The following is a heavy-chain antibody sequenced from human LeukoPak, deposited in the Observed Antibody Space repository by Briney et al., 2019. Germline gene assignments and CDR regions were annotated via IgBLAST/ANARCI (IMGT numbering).Heavy chain of an antibody. D-gene: IGHD5-12*01. CDR2: ISSSSSYI. CDR3: ARDIVATMIFDP. J-gene: IGHJ5*02. Sequence: PGGSLRLSCAASGFTFSSYSMNWVRQAPGKGLEWVSSISSSSSYIYYADSVKGRFTISRDNAKNSLYLQMNSLRAEDTAVYYCARDIVATMIFDPWGQGTLVTVSS. V-gene: IGHV3-21*01. CDR1: GFTFSSYS.